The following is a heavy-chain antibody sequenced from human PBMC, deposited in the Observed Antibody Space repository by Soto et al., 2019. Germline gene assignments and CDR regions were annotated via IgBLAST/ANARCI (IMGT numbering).Heavy chain of an antibody. CDR1: GYSFKTHW. Sequence: PGESLKISCEGSGYSFKTHWITWVRQMPGKGLEWVGRIDPSDSYISYSPSFQGHVTISADKSISTAYLQWSSLEASDTAMYYCARQIYDSDTGPNFQYYFDSWGQGTQVTVSS. D-gene: IGHD3-22*01. V-gene: IGHV5-10-1*01. J-gene: IGHJ4*02. CDR2: IDPSDSYI. CDR3: ARQIYDSDTGPNFQYYFDS.